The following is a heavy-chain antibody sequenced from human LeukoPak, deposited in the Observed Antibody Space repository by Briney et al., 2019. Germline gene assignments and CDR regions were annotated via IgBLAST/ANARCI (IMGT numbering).Heavy chain of an antibody. D-gene: IGHD3-3*01. Sequence: ASVKVSCKASGYTFTSYYMHWVRQAPGQGLEWMGIINPSGGSTSYAQKFQGRVTMTRDTSTSTVYMELSSLRSEDTAVYYCARDSPTYYDSWSGYYYFDYWGQGTLVTVSS. J-gene: IGHJ4*02. CDR2: INPSGGST. V-gene: IGHV1-46*01. CDR1: GYTFTSYY. CDR3: ARDSPTYYDSWSGYYYFDY.